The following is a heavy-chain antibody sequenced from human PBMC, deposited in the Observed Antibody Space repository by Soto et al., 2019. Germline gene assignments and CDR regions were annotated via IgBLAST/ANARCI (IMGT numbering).Heavy chain of an antibody. CDR3: AKDIGITIVGLIPRYYYYGMDV. CDR1: GFTFSSYA. CDR2: ISGSGGST. Sequence: GGSLRLSCSASGFTFSSYAMSWVRQAPGKRLEWVSAISGSGGSTYYADSVKGRFTISRDNSKNTLYLQMNSLRAEDTAVYYSAKDIGITIVGLIPRYYYYGMDVWGQGXTVTVYS. J-gene: IGHJ6*02. V-gene: IGHV3-23*01. D-gene: IGHD3-3*01.